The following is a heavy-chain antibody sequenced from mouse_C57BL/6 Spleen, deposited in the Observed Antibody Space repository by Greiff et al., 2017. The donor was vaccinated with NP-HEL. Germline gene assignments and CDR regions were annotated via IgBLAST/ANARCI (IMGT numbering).Heavy chain of an antibody. CDR3: AGRGLGTGYFDV. CDR2: ITSDGGST. V-gene: IGHV5-2*03. Sequence: EVKLMESGGGLVQPGESLKLSCESNEYEFPSHDMSWVRQTPEKRLELVAAITSDGGSTYSPDTMDGRFLISRDNTKQTLYLLMSSLRSEDTAVYYCAGRGLGTGYFDVWGTGTTVTVSS. D-gene: IGHD4-1*01. J-gene: IGHJ1*03. CDR1: EYEFPSHD.